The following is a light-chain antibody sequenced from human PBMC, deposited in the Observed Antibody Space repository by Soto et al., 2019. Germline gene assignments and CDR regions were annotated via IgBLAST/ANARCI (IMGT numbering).Light chain of an antibody. V-gene: IGLV4-69*01. CDR3: QTRGTGSASVV. CDR1: SGHSNYA. J-gene: IGLJ7*01. Sequence: QSVLTQSPSASASLGASVKLTCTLSSGHSNYAIAWHQQQPETGPRYLMKVNSGGSHIKGDGIPDRFSGSSSGAERYLFISSLQSEDEADYYCQTRGTGSASVVFGGGTQLTVL. CDR2: VNSGGSH.